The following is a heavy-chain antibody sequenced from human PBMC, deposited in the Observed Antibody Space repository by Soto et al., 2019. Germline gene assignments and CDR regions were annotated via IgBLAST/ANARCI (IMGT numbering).Heavy chain of an antibody. D-gene: IGHD6-6*01. Sequence: HPGGSLRLSCAASGFTFSSYWMSWVRQAPGKGLEWVANIKQDGSEKYYVDSVKGRFTISRDNAKNSLYLQMNSLRAEDTAVYYCARGGSSSSHYYYYYYYYMDVWGKGTTVTVSS. CDR2: IKQDGSEK. V-gene: IGHV3-7*01. CDR1: GFTFSSYW. J-gene: IGHJ6*03. CDR3: ARGGSSSSHYYYYYYYYMDV.